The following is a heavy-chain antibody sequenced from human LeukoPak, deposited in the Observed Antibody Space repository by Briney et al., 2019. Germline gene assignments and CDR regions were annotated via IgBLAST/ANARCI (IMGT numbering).Heavy chain of an antibody. Sequence: SETLSLTCAVSGGSISSGGYSWSWIRQPPGKGLEWIGYIYHSGSTYYNPSLKSRVTISVDRSKNQFSLKLSSVTAADTAVYYCARVHNYCGGGSCQYYFDYWGQGTLVTVSS. D-gene: IGHD2-15*01. J-gene: IGHJ4*02. CDR1: GGSISSGGYS. CDR3: ARVHNYCGGGSCQYYFDY. CDR2: IYHSGST. V-gene: IGHV4-30-2*01.